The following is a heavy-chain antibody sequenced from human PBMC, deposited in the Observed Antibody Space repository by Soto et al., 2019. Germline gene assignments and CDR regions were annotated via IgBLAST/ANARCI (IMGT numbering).Heavy chain of an antibody. D-gene: IGHD3-3*01. V-gene: IGHV3-30-3*01. J-gene: IGHJ6*02. Sequence: QVQLVESGGGVVQPGRSLRLSCAASGFTFSSYAMHWVRQAPGKGLEWVAVISYDGSNKYYADSVKGRFTISRDNSKNTLYLLMHSLRAEDTAVYYCARVARFLEWLLYSYYYYGMDVWGQGTTVTVSS. CDR3: ARVARFLEWLLYSYYYYGMDV. CDR1: GFTFSSYA. CDR2: ISYDGSNK.